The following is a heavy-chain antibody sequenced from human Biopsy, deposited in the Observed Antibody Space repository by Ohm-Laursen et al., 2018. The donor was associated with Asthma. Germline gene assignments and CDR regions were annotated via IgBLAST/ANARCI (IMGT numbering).Heavy chain of an antibody. CDR3: ARCQVGYSSGWSLLLKKIYYSGMDV. CDR1: GGTFSNFA. J-gene: IGHJ6*02. V-gene: IGHV1-69*13. D-gene: IGHD6-19*01. CDR2: IMTVFGTT. Sequence: VKISCKAPGGTFSNFAISWVRQAPGQGLEWLGGIMTVFGTTNYAQKFQGRVTITADESTSTSYMEVTSLRSEDTAIYYCARCQVGYSSGWSLLLKKIYYSGMDVWGQGTAVIVSS.